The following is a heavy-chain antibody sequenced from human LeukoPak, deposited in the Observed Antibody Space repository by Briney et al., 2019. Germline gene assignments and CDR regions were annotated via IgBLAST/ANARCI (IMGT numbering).Heavy chain of an antibody. CDR2: IRYDGSNK. D-gene: IGHD4-17*01. V-gene: IGHV3-30*02. J-gene: IGHJ6*03. Sequence: GGSLRLSCAASGFTFDDYAMHWVRQAPGKGLEWVAFIRYDGSNKYYADSVKGRFTISRDNSKNTLYLQMNSLRAEDTAVYYCAKSSQIDYGDYWGVVSYYYYYMDVWGKGTTVTISS. CDR1: GFTFDDYA. CDR3: AKSSQIDYGDYWGVVSYYYYYMDV.